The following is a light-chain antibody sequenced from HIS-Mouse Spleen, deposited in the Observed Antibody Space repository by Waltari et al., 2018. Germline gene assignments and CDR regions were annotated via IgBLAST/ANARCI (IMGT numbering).Light chain of an antibody. V-gene: IGLV2-11*01. CDR3: CSYAGSYTYV. Sequence: QSALTQPRSVSGSPGQSVTIPCTGPSSYVGGYNYVSWYQQHPGKAPKLMIYDVSKRPSGVPDRFSGSKSGNTASLTISGLQAEDEADYYCCSYAGSYTYVFGTGTKVTVL. CDR1: SSYVGGYNY. J-gene: IGLJ1*01. CDR2: DVS.